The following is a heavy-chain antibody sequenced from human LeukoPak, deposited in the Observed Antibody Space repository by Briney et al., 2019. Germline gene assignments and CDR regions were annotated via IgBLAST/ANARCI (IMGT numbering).Heavy chain of an antibody. CDR3: ARAQGRKNYDYVWGSYRTPFDY. V-gene: IGHV3-21*01. D-gene: IGHD3-16*02. Sequence: GGSLRLSCAASGFTFSSYSMNWVRQAPGEGLEWVSSISSSSSYIYYADSVKGRFTISRDNAKNSLYLQMNSLRAEDTAVYYCARAQGRKNYDYVWGSYRTPFDYWGQGTLVTVSS. CDR2: ISSSSSYI. CDR1: GFTFSSYS. J-gene: IGHJ4*02.